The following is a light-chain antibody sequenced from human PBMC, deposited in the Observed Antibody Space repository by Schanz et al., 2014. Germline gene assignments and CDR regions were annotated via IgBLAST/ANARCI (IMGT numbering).Light chain of an antibody. CDR2: DVS. J-gene: IGLJ2*01. CDR3: SSYAGSNNLV. Sequence: QSALTQPDSVSGSPGQSITISCTGTTSDVGGYNYVSWYQQHPGKAPKLMIYDVSSRPSGVSNRFSGSKSGNTASLTVSGIQAEDEADYYCSSYAGSNNLVFGGGTKLTVL. CDR1: TSDVGGYNY. V-gene: IGLV2-14*01.